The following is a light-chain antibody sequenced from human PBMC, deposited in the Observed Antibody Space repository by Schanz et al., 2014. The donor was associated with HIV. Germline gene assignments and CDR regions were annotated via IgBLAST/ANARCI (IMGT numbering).Light chain of an antibody. CDR2: GAS. J-gene: IGKJ3*01. CDR3: QLYDTSPLFT. Sequence: EIVMTQSPATLSVSLGEGATLSCRASQGVTSNLAWYQQRPGQAPRLLIYGASSRATGIPDRFSGSGSGTDFTLTISRLEPEDFAVYYCQLYDTSPLFTFGPGTKVEIK. CDR1: QGVTSN. V-gene: IGKV3-20*01.